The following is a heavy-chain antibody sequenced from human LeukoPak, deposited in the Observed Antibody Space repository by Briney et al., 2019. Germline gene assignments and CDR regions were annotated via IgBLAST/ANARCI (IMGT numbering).Heavy chain of an antibody. CDR1: GFTFSSYE. J-gene: IGHJ4*02. V-gene: IGHV3-48*03. CDR3: ARVLGYSGYDLAY. CDR2: ISSSGSTI. Sequence: GGSLRLSCAASGFTFSSYEMNWVRQAPGKGLEWVSYISSSGSTIYYADSVKGRFTISRDNAKNSLYLQMNSLRAEDTAVYYCARVLGYSGYDLAYWGQGTLVTVSS. D-gene: IGHD5-12*01.